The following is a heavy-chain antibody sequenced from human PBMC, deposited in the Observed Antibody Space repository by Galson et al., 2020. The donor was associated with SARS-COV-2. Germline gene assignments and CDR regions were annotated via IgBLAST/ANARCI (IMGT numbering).Heavy chain of an antibody. CDR1: GGSISGYY. CDR3: ARERFFWGWSGYGDYYYGMDV. V-gene: IGHV4-34*01. J-gene: IGHJ6*02. D-gene: IGHD3-3*01. Sequence: SDNLSITCAVSGGSISGYYWSWIRQPPGKGLEWNGTNHTSERTNYNPSLQSRVTISEDTAKNQFSLKLSSVTAADTAVYYCARERFFWGWSGYGDYYYGMDVWGQGTTVTVSS. CDR2: NHTSERT.